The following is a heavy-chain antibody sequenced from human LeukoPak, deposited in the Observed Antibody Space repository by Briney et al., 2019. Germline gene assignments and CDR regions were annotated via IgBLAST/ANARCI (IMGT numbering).Heavy chain of an antibody. CDR3: ARESTFRGRPFDY. V-gene: IGHV1-69*13. CDR1: GGTFSNYV. CDR2: IIPIFGTA. D-gene: IGHD3-10*01. J-gene: IGHJ4*02. Sequence: ASVKVSCKASGGTFSNYVISWVRQAPGQGLEWMGGIIPIFGTANYAQKFQGRVTITADESTSTAYMELSSLRSEDTAVYYCARESTFRGRPFDYWGQGTLVTVSS.